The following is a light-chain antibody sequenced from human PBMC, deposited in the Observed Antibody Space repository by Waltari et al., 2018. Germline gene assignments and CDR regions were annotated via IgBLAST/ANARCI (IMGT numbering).Light chain of an antibody. J-gene: IGLJ3*02. CDR2: KAN. V-gene: IGLV8-61*01. CDR1: HGSHFCPYY. Sequence: QTLVNQEPSLSVSPGGTVTLPCAFSHGSHFCPYYASWYQPSPGQMQRQVVYKANIRASGVPDRFSGSVRGNKADLIITGVQAEDESSYYCLRYMGSGIVVFGGGTKLTVL. CDR3: LRYMGSGIVV.